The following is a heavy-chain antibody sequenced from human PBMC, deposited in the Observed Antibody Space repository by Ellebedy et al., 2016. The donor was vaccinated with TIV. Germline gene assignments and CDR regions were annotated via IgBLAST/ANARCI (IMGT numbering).Heavy chain of an antibody. J-gene: IGHJ4*02. V-gene: IGHV1-46*04. D-gene: IGHD6-19*01. CDR3: ARSRSSGWLHTPDY. Sequence: AASVKVSCKASGYTFSSYFMHWVRQAPGQGLEWMGIINPSSGSTTYAQKLQGRVTMTRDTSTTTVYMELSSLTSEETAVYYCARSRSSGWLHTPDYWGQGTLVIVSS. CDR2: INPSSGST. CDR1: GYTFSSYF.